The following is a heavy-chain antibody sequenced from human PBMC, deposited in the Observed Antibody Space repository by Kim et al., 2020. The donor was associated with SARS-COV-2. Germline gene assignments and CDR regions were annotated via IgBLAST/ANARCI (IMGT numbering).Heavy chain of an antibody. Sequence: GGSLRLSCAASGFTFSNAWMSWVRQAPGKGLEWVGRIKSKTHGGTTDYSTPVKGRFIISRDDLKNTMYLQMNSLKTEDTALYFCATDGYSTSWNSIDFWGLGTPVTVSS. D-gene: IGHD2-2*01. CDR1: GFTFSNAW. J-gene: IGHJ4*02. CDR3: ATDGYSTSWNSIDF. CDR2: IKSKTHGGTT. V-gene: IGHV3-15*01.